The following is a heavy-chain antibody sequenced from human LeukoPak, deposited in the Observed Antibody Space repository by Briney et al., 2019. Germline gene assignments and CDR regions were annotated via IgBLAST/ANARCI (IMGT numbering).Heavy chain of an antibody. D-gene: IGHD2-15*01. CDR2: IIPIFGTA. V-gene: IGHV1-69*13. Sequence: SVKVSCKASGGTFSSYAISWVRQAPGQGLEWMGGIIPIFGTANYAQKFQGRVTITADESTSTAYMELSSLRSEDTAVYYCARDRYCSGGSCYSGPGYSAYYYYHYMDVWGKGTTVTVPS. J-gene: IGHJ6*03. CDR1: GGTFSSYA. CDR3: ARDRYCSGGSCYSGPGYSAYYYYHYMDV.